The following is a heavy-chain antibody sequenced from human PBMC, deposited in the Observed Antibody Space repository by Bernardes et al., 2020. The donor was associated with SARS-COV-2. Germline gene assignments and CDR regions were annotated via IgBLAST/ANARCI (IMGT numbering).Heavy chain of an antibody. CDR1: GFSLNARGVG. V-gene: IGHV2-5*02. J-gene: IGHJ4*02. Sequence: SGPTLVKPTQTLTLTCDFSGFSLNARGVGVGWVRQPPGKALEWLALIYWDDDKRYNPFLKTRLRLTKDTSKNQVLLTLTNVDPVDTATYYCVHRPYLSAYFFDYWGQGSLVTVSS. CDR3: VHRPYLSAYFFDY. CDR2: IYWDDDK.